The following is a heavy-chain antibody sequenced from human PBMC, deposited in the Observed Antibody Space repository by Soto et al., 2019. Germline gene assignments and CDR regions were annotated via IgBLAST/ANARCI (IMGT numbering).Heavy chain of an antibody. J-gene: IGHJ6*02. D-gene: IGHD3-10*01. CDR3: VRPLPSGRNYGMDV. CDR1: GFTFTNYA. CDR2: ISASGGLK. Sequence: EVQLSESGGDLRQPGGSLRLSCAASGFTFTNYAMTWVRQTPGKGLEWVSGISASGGLKYYADSVQGRFTVSRDNSKNTLSLQMDSLRAEDTAVYYCVRPLPSGRNYGMDVWGQGTTVTVSS. V-gene: IGHV3-23*01.